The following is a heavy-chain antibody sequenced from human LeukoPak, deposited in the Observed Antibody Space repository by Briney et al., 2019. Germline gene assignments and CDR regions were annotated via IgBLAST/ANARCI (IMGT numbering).Heavy chain of an antibody. CDR2: ISGDHDYT. CDR3: AKEVLDYEIPYWYFDL. Sequence: GGSLRLSCAASGSTFSTYTMSWVRQAPGKGLEWVSAISGDHDYTYYADSVKDRFAISRDNSKNTLYLQMNSLRAEDTAIYYCAKEVLDYEIPYWYFDLWGRGTLVTVSS. D-gene: IGHD4-17*01. CDR1: GSTFSTYT. V-gene: IGHV3-23*01. J-gene: IGHJ2*01.